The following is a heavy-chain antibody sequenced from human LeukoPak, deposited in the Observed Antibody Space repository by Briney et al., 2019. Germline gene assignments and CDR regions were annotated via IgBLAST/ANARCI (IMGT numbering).Heavy chain of an antibody. CDR2: MNPNSGNT. CDR1: GYTFTRYD. V-gene: IGHV1-8*03. CDR3: ARGFCSSTSCDPAFDP. Sequence: ASVQVSCKATGYTFTRYDIHWVRQAGGKGLAWMGWMNPNSGNTGYAQKFQGRVTITRNTSISTAYMELSSLRSEDTAVYYCARGFCSSTSCDPAFDPWGQGTLVTVSS. D-gene: IGHD2-2*01. J-gene: IGHJ5*02.